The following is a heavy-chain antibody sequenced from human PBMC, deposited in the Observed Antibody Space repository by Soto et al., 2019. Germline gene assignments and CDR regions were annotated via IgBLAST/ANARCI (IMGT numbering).Heavy chain of an antibody. CDR3: ANQFASFYFDY. CDR1: GFTFSSYG. V-gene: IGHV3-30*18. D-gene: IGHD3-10*01. Sequence: PGGSLRLSCAASGFTFSSYGMHWVRQAPGKGLEWVALISYDGSNKYYADSVKGRFTISRDNSKNTLYLQMNSLRAEDTAVYYCANQFASFYFDYWGQGTLVTVSS. CDR2: ISYDGSNK. J-gene: IGHJ4*02.